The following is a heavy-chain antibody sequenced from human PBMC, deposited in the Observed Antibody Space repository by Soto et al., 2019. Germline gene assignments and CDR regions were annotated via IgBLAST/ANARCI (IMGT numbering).Heavy chain of an antibody. CDR1: GYTFTSYA. CDR3: ARGIESKAAAHPFDP. Sequence: ASVKVSCKASGYTFTSYAMHWVRQAPGQRLEWMGWINPDKGNTKYSQNFQGRVTFTRDTSASTAYMELTNLRSEDTALYYCARGIESKAAAHPFDPWGQGSLVTVSS. D-gene: IGHD6-13*01. V-gene: IGHV1-3*01. J-gene: IGHJ5*02. CDR2: INPDKGNT.